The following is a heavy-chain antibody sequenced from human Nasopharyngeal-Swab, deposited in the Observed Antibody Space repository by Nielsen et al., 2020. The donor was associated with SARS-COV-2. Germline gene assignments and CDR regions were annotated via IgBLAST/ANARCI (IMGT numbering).Heavy chain of an antibody. CDR3: ARGTFSSGLTH. CDR2: INIDGSST. J-gene: IGHJ4*02. V-gene: IGHV3-74*01. D-gene: IGHD3-22*01. Sequence: GGSLRLSCAASGFTFSSYWMHWVRQAPGKGLVWVSRINIDGSSTSYADSVKGRVTISRDNAKNTLYLQMNSLRAEDTAVYYCARGTFSSGLTHWGQGTLVTVSS. CDR1: GFTFSSYW.